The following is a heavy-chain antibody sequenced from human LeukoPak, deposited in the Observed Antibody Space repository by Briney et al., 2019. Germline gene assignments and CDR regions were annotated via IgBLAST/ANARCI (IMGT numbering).Heavy chain of an antibody. J-gene: IGHJ5*02. CDR3: ARGTTYYDFWSGYADWFDP. CDR2: IYYSGSI. D-gene: IGHD3-3*01. V-gene: IGHV4-39*07. CDR1: GGSISSSSYD. Sequence: PSETLSLTCTVAGGSISSSSYDWGWLRQPPGKGLEWFGSIYYSGSIYYNPSLKSRVTISVDTSKNQFSLKLSSVTAADTAVYYCARGTTYYDFWSGYADWFDPWGQGTLVTVSS.